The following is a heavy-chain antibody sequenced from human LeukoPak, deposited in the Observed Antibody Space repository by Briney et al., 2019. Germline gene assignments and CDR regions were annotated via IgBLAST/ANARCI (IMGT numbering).Heavy chain of an antibody. CDR3: ARALGIAAAGSPNWFDP. V-gene: IGHV1-69*01. Sequence: GSSVKVSCKASGGTFSRYAISWERQAPGQGLEWMGGIIPIFGTTNYAQKFQGRVTISADESTSTAYMELSSLRSEDTAVYFCARALGIAAAGSPNWFDPWGQGTLVTVSS. D-gene: IGHD6-13*01. CDR1: GGTFSRYA. J-gene: IGHJ5*02. CDR2: IIPIFGTT.